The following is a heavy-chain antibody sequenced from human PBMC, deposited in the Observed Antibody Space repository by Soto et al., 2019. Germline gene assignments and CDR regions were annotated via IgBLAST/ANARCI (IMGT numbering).Heavy chain of an antibody. CDR3: ARAFCTNGVCYYFFDY. D-gene: IGHD2-8*01. CDR2: IYYDGSNR. J-gene: IGHJ4*01. Sequence: VQLVESGGGVVQPGGSLRLSCAASGFTFGTYAMHWVRQAPGKGLEWVAVIYYDGSNRYYGDAVKGRFTISRDNSKSTLYLQMSSLRVEDTAVYYCARAFCTNGVCYYFFDYWGHGTLVTVSS. V-gene: IGHV3-33*01. CDR1: GFTFGTYA.